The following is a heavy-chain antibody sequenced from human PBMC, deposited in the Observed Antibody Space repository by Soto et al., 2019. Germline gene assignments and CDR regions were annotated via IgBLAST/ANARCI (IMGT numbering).Heavy chain of an antibody. J-gene: IGHJ4*02. CDR1: GFSLTTNGMC. D-gene: IGHD6-6*01. V-gene: IGHV2-70*01. CDR3: ARSPYSGSSRGSFDY. CDR2: IDWDDDK. Sequence: SGPTLVNPTQTLTLTCTFSGFSLTTNGMCVSWIRQPPGKALEWLALIDWDDDKYSTTSLKTRLTISKDTSKNQVVLTMTNMDPVDTATYYCARSPYSGSSRGSFDYWGQGTLVTVSS.